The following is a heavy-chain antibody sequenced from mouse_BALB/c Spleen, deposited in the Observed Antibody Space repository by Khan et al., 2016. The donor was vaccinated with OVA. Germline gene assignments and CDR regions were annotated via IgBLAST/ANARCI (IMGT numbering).Heavy chain of an antibody. Sequence: EVQLVESGPGLVKPSQSLSLTCTVTGYSFTTYYAWNWLRQFPGNKLELMGFISYSGNTNYNPSLNRRITITRDTSKNQFFLQLKSMTVRDTATYCCARVCGGDFDYWGQGTTLTVSS. CDR3: ARVCGGDFDY. V-gene: IGHV3-2*02. CDR2: ISYSGNT. J-gene: IGHJ2*01. CDR1: GYSFTTYYA.